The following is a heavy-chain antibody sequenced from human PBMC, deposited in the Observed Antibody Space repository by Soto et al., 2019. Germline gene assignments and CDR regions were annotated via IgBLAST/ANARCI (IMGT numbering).Heavy chain of an antibody. CDR1: GFTFSSYW. J-gene: IGHJ3*02. CDR3: ARGLREVERFWKPGDAFDX. D-gene: IGHD3-3*01. CDR2: IKQDGSEK. Sequence: GGSLRLSCAASGFTFSSYWMSWVRQAPGKGLEWVANIKQDGSEKYYVDSVKGRFTISIDNAKNSLYLQMNSLRAEDTAVYYCARGLREVERFWKPGDAFDXWGQGTTVTAS. V-gene: IGHV3-7*03.